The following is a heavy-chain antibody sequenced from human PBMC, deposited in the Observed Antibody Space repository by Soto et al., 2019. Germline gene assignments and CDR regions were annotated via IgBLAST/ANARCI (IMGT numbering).Heavy chain of an antibody. Sequence: EVQLVESGGGLVQPGRSLRLSCAASGFTFDDDAMHWVRQAPGKGLEWVSGISWNSGSIGYADSVKGRFTISRDNAKNSLYLQINSLRAEDTALYYCAKGAPYYYYMDVWGKGTTVTVSS. CDR2: ISWNSGSI. CDR3: AKGAPYYYYMDV. CDR1: GFTFDDDA. V-gene: IGHV3-9*01. J-gene: IGHJ6*03.